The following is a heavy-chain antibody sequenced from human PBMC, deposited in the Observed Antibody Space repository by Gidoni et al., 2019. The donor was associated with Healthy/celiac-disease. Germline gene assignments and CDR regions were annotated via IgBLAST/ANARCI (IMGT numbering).Heavy chain of an antibody. CDR2: IYYSGST. V-gene: IGHV4-30-4*01. CDR3: ARDRYSSRFLPPEYYYYYYGMDV. D-gene: IGHD6-13*01. Sequence: QVQLQESGPGLVKPSQTLSLTCTVSGGSISSGDYYWSWIRQPPGKGLEWIGYIYYSGSTYYNPSLKSRVTISVDTSKNQFSLKLSSVTAADTAVYYCARDRYSSRFLPPEYYYYYYGMDVWGQGTTVTVSS. CDR1: GGSISSGDYY. J-gene: IGHJ6*02.